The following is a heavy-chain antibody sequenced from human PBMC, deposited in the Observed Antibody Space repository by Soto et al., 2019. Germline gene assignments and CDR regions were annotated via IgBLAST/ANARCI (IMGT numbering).Heavy chain of an antibody. D-gene: IGHD2-2*01. Sequence: GGSLRLSCAASGFTFSSYAMSWVRQAPGKGLEWVSAISGSGGSTYYADSVKGRFTISRDNSKNTLYLQMNSLRAEDTAVYYCAKRGPYCSSTSCPTFDYWGQGTLVTVSS. CDR1: GFTFSSYA. J-gene: IGHJ4*02. V-gene: IGHV3-23*01. CDR3: AKRGPYCSSTSCPTFDY. CDR2: ISGSGGST.